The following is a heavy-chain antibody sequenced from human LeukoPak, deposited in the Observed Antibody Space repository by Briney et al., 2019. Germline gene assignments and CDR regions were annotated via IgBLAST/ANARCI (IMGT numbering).Heavy chain of an antibody. CDR1: GFTFSSYS. J-gene: IGHJ4*02. CDR2: ISSSGSTI. CDR3: ARAFYRDPDY. Sequence: PGGSLRLSCAASGFTFSSYSMNWVRQAPGKGLEWVSYISSSGSTIYYADSVKGRFTISRDNAKNSLYLQMNSLRAEDTAVYYCARAFYRDPDYWGQGTLVTVSS. V-gene: IGHV3-48*04. D-gene: IGHD2/OR15-2a*01.